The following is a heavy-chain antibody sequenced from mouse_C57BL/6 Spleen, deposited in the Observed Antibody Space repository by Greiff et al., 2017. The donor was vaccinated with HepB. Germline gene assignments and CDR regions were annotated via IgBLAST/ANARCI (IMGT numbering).Heavy chain of an antibody. Sequence: QVHVKQSGPGLVAPSQSLSITCTVSGFSLTSYGVDWVRQSPGKGLEWLGVIWGVGSTNYNSALKSRLSISKDNSKSQVFLKMNSLQTDDTAMYYCASGGYRFAYWGQGTLVTVSA. CDR1: GFSLTSYG. V-gene: IGHV2-6*01. D-gene: IGHD2-2*01. CDR3: ASGGYRFAY. CDR2: IWGVGST. J-gene: IGHJ3*01.